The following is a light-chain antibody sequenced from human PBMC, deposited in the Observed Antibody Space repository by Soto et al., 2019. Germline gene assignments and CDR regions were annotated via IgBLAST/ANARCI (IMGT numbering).Light chain of an antibody. Sequence: QSALTQPASVSGSPGQSITISCTGTSSDVGAYNYVSWYQHHPGKAPKLMIYEVNNWPSGVSNRFSASKSGSTASLTISGLQAEDEADYYCSSYTGNIWVFGGGTKLTVL. CDR2: EVN. CDR3: SSYTGNIWV. J-gene: IGLJ3*02. V-gene: IGLV2-14*01. CDR1: SSDVGAYNY.